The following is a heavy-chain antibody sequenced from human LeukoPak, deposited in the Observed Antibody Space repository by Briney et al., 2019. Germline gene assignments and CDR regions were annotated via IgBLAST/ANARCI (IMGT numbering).Heavy chain of an antibody. J-gene: IGHJ4*02. CDR1: GGTFSSYA. D-gene: IGHD1-26*01. V-gene: IGHV1-69*06. Sequence: SVKVSCKASGGTFSSYAISWVRQAPGQGLEWMGGIIPIFGTANYAQKFQGRVTITADKSTSTAYMELSSLRSEDTAVYYCARGGYSGSYYLPYYFDYWGQGTLVTVSS. CDR2: IIPIFGTA. CDR3: ARGGYSGSYYLPYYFDY.